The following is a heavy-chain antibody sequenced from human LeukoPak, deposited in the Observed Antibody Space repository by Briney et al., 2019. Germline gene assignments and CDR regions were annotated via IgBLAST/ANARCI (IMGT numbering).Heavy chain of an antibody. CDR2: KNPNSGVT. CDR1: GYTFTVNY. J-gene: IGHJ4*02. CDR3: MRGAGSSWFDY. D-gene: IGHD2-2*01. Sequence: ASVKVSCKPSGYTFTVNYLHWVRQPPGQGLDWVGWKNPNSGVTVYAQNLQGRVTLTSDTSISTAYIALSRLTADDTAGYYFMRGAGSSWFDYWGQGSLVTVSS. V-gene: IGHV1-2*02.